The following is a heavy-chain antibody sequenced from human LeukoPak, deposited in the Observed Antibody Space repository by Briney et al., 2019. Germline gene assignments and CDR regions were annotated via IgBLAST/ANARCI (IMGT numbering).Heavy chain of an antibody. D-gene: IGHD1-26*01. CDR3: ASSRELLSQFDY. J-gene: IGHJ4*02. V-gene: IGHV4-34*01. CDR2: INHSGST. Sequence: SETLSLTCAVYGGSFSGYYWSWIRQPPGKGLEWIGEINHSGSTNYNPSLKSRVTISVDTSKNQFSLKLSSVTAADTAVYYCASSRELLSQFDYWGQGTLVTVSS. CDR1: GGSFSGYY.